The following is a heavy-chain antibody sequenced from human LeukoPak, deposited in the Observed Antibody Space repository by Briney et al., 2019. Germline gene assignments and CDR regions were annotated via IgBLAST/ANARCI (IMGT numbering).Heavy chain of an antibody. V-gene: IGHV4-30-2*01. CDR3: AGRHGYGGLN. CDR2: IYHSGST. D-gene: IGHD4-23*01. J-gene: IGHJ4*02. CDR1: GGSLSSGGYS. Sequence: SETLSLTCAVSGGSLSSGGYSWSWIRQPPGKGLEWLGYIYHSGSTYYNPSLKSRVTVSVDRTKNQFSLKLSSVTAAETAVYLCAGRHGYGGLNWGQRTLVSVSS.